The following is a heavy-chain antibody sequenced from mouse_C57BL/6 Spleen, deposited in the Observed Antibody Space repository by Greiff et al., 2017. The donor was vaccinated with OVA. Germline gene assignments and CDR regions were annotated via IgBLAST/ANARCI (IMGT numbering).Heavy chain of an antibody. Sequence: EVQLVESGGGLVQPKGSLKLSCAASGFSFNTYAMNWVRQAPGKGLEWVARIRSKSNNYATYYADSVKDRFTISRDDSESMLYLQMNNLKTEDTAMYYCVRQEDGNYVYYFDYWCQGTTLTVSS. D-gene: IGHD2-1*01. CDR1: GFSFNTYA. CDR3: VRQEDGNYVYYFDY. V-gene: IGHV10-1*01. J-gene: IGHJ2*01. CDR2: IRSKSNNYAT.